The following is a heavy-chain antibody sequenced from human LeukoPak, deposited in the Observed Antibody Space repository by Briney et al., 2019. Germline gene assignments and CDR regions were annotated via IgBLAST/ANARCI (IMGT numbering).Heavy chain of an antibody. CDR1: GGSISSYY. Sequence: ETLSLTCTVSGGSISSYYWSWVRQAPGKGLEWVSAISGSGGSTYYADSVKGRFTISRDNSKNTLYLQMNSLRAEDTAVYYCAKKLIAEYFDYWGQGTLVTVSS. D-gene: IGHD6-13*01. CDR3: AKKLIAEYFDY. V-gene: IGHV3-23*01. CDR2: ISGSGGST. J-gene: IGHJ4*02.